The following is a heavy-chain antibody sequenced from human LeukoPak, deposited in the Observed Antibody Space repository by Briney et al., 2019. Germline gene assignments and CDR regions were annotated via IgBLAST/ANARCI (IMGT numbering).Heavy chain of an antibody. CDR1: GYTFTDYY. Sequence: ASMKVSCKASGYTFTDYYMHWVRQAPGQGLEWMGWINPNSGDTNYAQKFQDRVTMTRDTSISTAYMELSRLRSDDTAVYYCARGHSSSWYSVAFDPWGQGTLVTVSS. V-gene: IGHV1-2*02. CDR2: INPNSGDT. CDR3: ARGHSSSWYSVAFDP. J-gene: IGHJ5*02. D-gene: IGHD6-13*01.